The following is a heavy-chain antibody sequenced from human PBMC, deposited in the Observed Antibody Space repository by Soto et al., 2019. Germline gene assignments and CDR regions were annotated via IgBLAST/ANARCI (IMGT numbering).Heavy chain of an antibody. CDR3: ARVGDHTNP. Sequence: QVQLVQSGAEVQPPGSSMKVSCTASGRTFSRYAINWVRQAPGQGLEWMGGIIPMFGTTNYAQKFQGRVTITADDSTSTTHLELSNVRFEDTAVYYCARVGDHTNPWGQGTLVTVSS. CDR1: GRTFSRYA. CDR2: IIPMFGTT. D-gene: IGHD3-16*01. V-gene: IGHV1-69*01. J-gene: IGHJ5*02.